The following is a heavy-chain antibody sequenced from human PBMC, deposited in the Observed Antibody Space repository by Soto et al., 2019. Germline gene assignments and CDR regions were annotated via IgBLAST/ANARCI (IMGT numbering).Heavy chain of an antibody. D-gene: IGHD5-12*01. CDR2: ISSNGGST. CDR1: GFTFSSYA. Sequence: EVQLVESGGGLVQPGGSLRLSCAASGFTFSSYAMHWVRQAPGKGLEYVSAISSNGGSTYYANSVKGRFTISRDNSKNTLYLEMGRLRAEDMAVYYCARGDIVATNKMYYFDYWGQGTLVTVSS. CDR3: ARGDIVATNKMYYFDY. V-gene: IGHV3-64*01. J-gene: IGHJ4*02.